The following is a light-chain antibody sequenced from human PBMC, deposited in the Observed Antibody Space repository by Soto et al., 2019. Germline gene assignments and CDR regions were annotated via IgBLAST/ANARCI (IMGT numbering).Light chain of an antibody. CDR3: QEYDSLPPT. CDR2: DAS. V-gene: IGKV1-5*01. Sequence: DIQMTQSPSTLSASVGDRVTITCRASQSISSWLAWYQQKPGKAPKLLIYDASSLESGVPSRFSGSGSGTEFTLTIGNLQPDDFATYYCQEYDSLPPTFGKGTRREIK. J-gene: IGKJ5*01. CDR1: QSISSW.